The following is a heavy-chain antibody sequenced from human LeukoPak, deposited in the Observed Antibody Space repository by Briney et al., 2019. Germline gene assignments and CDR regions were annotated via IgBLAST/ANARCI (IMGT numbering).Heavy chain of an antibody. V-gene: IGHV3-23*01. Sequence: GGSLRLSSAASAFTFSDYAMTWILLAPGKGLEWVSTISGSGISTYLADSVKGRFTISRDNSRNTLFLQMNSLRAEDTALFYCAKGDNNILTGYYNSFDSWGQGTLVTVSS. J-gene: IGHJ4*02. D-gene: IGHD3-9*01. CDR2: ISGSGIST. CDR3: AKGDNNILTGYYNSFDS. CDR1: AFTFSDYA.